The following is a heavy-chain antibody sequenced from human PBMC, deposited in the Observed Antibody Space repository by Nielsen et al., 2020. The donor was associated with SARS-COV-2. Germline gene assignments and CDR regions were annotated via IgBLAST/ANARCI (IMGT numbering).Heavy chain of an antibody. D-gene: IGHD4-11*01. CDR1: GGTFSSYA. CDR3: ARDQRRYTNYPDYYGMDV. CDR2: IIPIFGTA. Sequence: SVKVSCKASGGTFSSYAISWVRQAPGQGLEWMGGIIPIFGTANYAQKFQGRVTITADESTSTAYMELRSLRSDDTAVYYCARDQRRYTNYPDYYGMDVWGQGTTVTVSS. J-gene: IGHJ6*02. V-gene: IGHV1-69*13.